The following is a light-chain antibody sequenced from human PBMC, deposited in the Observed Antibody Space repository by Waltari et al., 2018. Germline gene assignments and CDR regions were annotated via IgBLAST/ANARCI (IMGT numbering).Light chain of an antibody. CDR3: QTWGTGFQV. J-gene: IGLJ1*01. CDR2: LNSDGSH. V-gene: IGLV4-69*01. CDR1: SGHSSYA. Sequence: QLVLTQSPSASASLGAPVKPTCTLSSGHSSYAIAWHQQQPEKGPRYLMKLNSDGSHKKGDGIPDRFSGSSSGTERFLTISSLQSEDEGDYYCQTWGTGFQVFGTGTKVTVL.